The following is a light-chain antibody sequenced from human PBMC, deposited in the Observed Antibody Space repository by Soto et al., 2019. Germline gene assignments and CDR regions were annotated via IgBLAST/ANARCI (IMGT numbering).Light chain of an antibody. J-gene: IGLJ1*01. V-gene: IGLV1-47*01. CDR3: ATWDDSASAYV. Sequence: QLVLTQPPSASGTPGQRVSISCSGSSSNIGRNFVYWYQQLPGTAPKLIIFRDTQRPSGVPDRFSASKSGTSASLAIRGLRSDDEADYYCATWDDSASAYVFGIGTKLTVL. CDR1: SSNIGRNF. CDR2: RDT.